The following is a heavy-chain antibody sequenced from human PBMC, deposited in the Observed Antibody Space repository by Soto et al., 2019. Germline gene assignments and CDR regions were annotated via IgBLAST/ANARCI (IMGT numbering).Heavy chain of an antibody. CDR2: IYWDDDK. Sequence: QITLKESGPTLVKPTQTLTLTCTFSGFSLSTSGVAVGWIRQPPGKALEWLAVIYWDDDKRYSPSLKSRLAITKDTSNNQVVLTMINMDPVDTATFYCAHRPPIAAPARGVGWFDPWGQGTLVTVSS. J-gene: IGHJ5*02. CDR3: AHRPPIAAPARGVGWFDP. D-gene: IGHD6-6*01. CDR1: GFSLSTSGVA. V-gene: IGHV2-5*02.